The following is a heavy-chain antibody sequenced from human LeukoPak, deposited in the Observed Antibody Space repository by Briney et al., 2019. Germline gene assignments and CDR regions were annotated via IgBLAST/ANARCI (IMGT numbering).Heavy chain of an antibody. V-gene: IGHV4-34*01. CDR1: GGSFTDYY. Sequence: PSETLSLTCAVYGGSFTDYYWSWIRHLPGKGLEWIGEINHSGSINYNPSLKSRVTMSVDTSKNQFSLELTSMTAADTALYYCARGRVVGDYVIDSWGQGTLVTVSS. J-gene: IGHJ4*02. CDR2: INHSGSI. D-gene: IGHD4-17*01. CDR3: ARGRVVGDYVIDS.